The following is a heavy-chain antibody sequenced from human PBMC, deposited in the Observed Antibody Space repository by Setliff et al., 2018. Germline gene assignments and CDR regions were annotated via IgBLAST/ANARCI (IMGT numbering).Heavy chain of an antibody. J-gene: IGHJ4*02. CDR3: ARGSIVGPTRGDFDF. Sequence: SVKVSCKASGGTLTTFTTYSLIWVRQAPGQGLEWMGGIIPITGTTNYAQRFQGRITISTDESSSTVYMEMSRLKSEDTAVYYCARGSIVGPTRGDFDFWGLGTLVTSPQ. CDR2: IIPITGTT. D-gene: IGHD1-26*01. V-gene: IGHV1-69*16. CDR1: GGTLTTFTTYS.